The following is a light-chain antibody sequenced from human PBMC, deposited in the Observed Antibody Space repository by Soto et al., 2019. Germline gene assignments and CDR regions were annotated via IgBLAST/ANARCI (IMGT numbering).Light chain of an antibody. CDR1: QSISSW. CDR3: QQYYSFPRT. V-gene: IGKV1-5*01. CDR2: DAS. J-gene: IGKJ1*01. Sequence: DIQMTQSPSTLSAAVGDRVTITCRASQSISSWLSWYQQKLGKAPKLLIYDASSLESGVPSRFSGSGSGTDFTLTISCLQSEDFATYYCQQYYSFPRTLGQGTKVDI.